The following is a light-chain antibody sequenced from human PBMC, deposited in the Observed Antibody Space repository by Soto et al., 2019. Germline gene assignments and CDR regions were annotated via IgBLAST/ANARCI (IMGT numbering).Light chain of an antibody. Sequence: DIQMTQSPSTLSASVGDRVTITCRASQRISSRLAWYQQKPGKAPKLLIYKASSLERGVPSRFSGSGSGTEFTLTISSLQPDDFATYYCQQYNSYPLTVGGGTEVEIK. J-gene: IGKJ4*01. CDR3: QQYNSYPLT. CDR1: QRISSR. V-gene: IGKV1-5*03. CDR2: KAS.